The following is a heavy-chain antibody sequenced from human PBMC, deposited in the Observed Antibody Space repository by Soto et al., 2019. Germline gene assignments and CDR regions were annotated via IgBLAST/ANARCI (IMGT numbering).Heavy chain of an antibody. V-gene: IGHV4-38-2*01. Sequence: SETLSLTCAVSGYSIRSGYFWGRIRQPPGKGLEWIGSMLYSGLTYYNPSLKSRVTLSVDTSKNQFSVRLNSVTASDTAVYYCAPLSVSLSGPYGIHVWGQGTTVTVSS. CDR1: GYSIRSGYF. D-gene: IGHD2-15*01. CDR2: MLYSGLT. CDR3: APLSVSLSGPYGIHV. J-gene: IGHJ6*02.